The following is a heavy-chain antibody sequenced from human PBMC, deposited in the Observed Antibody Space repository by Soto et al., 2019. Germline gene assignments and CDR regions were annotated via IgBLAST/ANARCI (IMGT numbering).Heavy chain of an antibody. D-gene: IGHD1-26*01. V-gene: IGHV3-23*01. CDR1: GFTFSGYD. J-gene: IGHJ4*02. CDR3: VRDGLRATTKGPYFDF. Sequence: EVQLLESGGGSVQPGGSLRLSCVGSGFTFSGYDMSWVRQAPGKGLEWVATVSFSGGDTYYADSVKGRFTISRDSSQNTVFLQMNSLRAEDTALFFCVRDGLRATTKGPYFDFWGQGTLVTVSS. CDR2: VSFSGGDT.